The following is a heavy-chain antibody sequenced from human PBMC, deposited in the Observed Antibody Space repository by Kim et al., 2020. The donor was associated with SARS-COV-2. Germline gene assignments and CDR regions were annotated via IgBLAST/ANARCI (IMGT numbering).Heavy chain of an antibody. CDR3: AKGRSDPRGIAAAGSSCY. Sequence: GGSLRLSCAASGFTFSSYAMSWVRQAPGKGLEWVSAISGSGGSTYYADSVKGRFTISRDNSKNTLYLQMNSLRAEDTAVYYCAKGRSDPRGIAAAGSSCYWGQGTLVTVSS. D-gene: IGHD6-13*01. V-gene: IGHV3-23*01. J-gene: IGHJ4*02. CDR2: ISGSGGST. CDR1: GFTFSSYA.